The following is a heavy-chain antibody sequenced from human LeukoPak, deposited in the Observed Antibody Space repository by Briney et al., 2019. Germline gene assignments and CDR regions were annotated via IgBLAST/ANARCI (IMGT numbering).Heavy chain of an antibody. CDR2: IRYDGSNK. V-gene: IGHV3-30*02. D-gene: IGHD4-17*01. CDR1: GFTFSSYG. J-gene: IGHJ3*02. Sequence: PGGSLRLSCAASGFTFSSYGMHWVRQAPGKGLEWVAFIRYDGSNKYYADSAKGRFTISRDNSKNTLYLQMNSLRAEDTAVYYCAKDGDYGDYVSAFDIWGQGTMVTVSS. CDR3: AKDGDYGDYVSAFDI.